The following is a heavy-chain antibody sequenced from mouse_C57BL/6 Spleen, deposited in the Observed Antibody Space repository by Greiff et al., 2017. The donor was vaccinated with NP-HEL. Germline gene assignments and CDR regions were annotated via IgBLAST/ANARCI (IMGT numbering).Heavy chain of an antibody. V-gene: IGHV1-15*01. J-gene: IGHJ2*01. CDR3: TRPGITTVVADY. Sequence: VKLQESGAELMRPGASVTLSCKASGYTFTDYEMHWVKQTPVHGLEWIGAIDPETGGTAYNQKFKGKAILTADKSSSTAYMELLSLTSEDSAVYYCTRPGITTVVADYWGQGTTLTVSS. D-gene: IGHD1-1*01. CDR2: IDPETGGT. CDR1: GYTFTDYE.